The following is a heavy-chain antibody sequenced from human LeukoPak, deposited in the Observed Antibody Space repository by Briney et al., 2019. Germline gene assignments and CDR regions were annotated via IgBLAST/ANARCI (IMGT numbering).Heavy chain of an antibody. J-gene: IGHJ4*02. CDR2: IIPIFGTA. V-gene: IGHV1-69*13. Sequence: ASVKVSCKASGGTFSSYAISWVRQAPGQGLEWMGGIIPIFGTANYAQKFQGRVTITADESTSTAYMELSSLRSEDTAVYYCATLGYYYDSSGYYSNFDYWGQGTLVTVSS. D-gene: IGHD3-22*01. CDR3: ATLGYYYDSSGYYSNFDY. CDR1: GGTFSSYA.